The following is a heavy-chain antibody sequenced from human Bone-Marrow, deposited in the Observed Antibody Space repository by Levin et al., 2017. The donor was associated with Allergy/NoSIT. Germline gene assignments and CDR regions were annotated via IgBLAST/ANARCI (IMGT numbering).Heavy chain of an antibody. D-gene: IGHD2-21*01. CDR2: IDTNTGNP. CDR3: ATGGCGPVGYYYSYMDV. CDR1: GYSFTASP. V-gene: IGHV7-4-1*02. J-gene: IGHJ6*03. Sequence: GESLKISCKASGYSFTASPINWVRQAPGQGPEWLGWIDTNTGNPTYAQGFTGRFVFSLDTSVTTAYLQINSLQTEDTAVYYCATGGCGPVGYYYSYMDVWGTGTTVTVSS.